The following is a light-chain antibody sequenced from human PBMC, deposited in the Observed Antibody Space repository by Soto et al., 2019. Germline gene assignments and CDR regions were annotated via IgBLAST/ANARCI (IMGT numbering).Light chain of an antibody. CDR1: QSVNSNY. CDR2: AAS. CDR3: QQYGSSPLT. V-gene: IGKV3-20*01. J-gene: IGKJ4*01. Sequence: EIVLTQSPGTLSLSPGERATLSCRASQSVNSNYLAWYQQRPGQAPKLLIYAASSRATGIPDRFSGSGSGTDFTLTISRLEPEDFAVFYCQQYGSSPLTFGGGTKVDIK.